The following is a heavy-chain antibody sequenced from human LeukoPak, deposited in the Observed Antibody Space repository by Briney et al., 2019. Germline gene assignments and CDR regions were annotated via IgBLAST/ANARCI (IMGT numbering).Heavy chain of an antibody. CDR1: GFTFSSYW. D-gene: IGHD6-19*01. Sequence: GGSLRLSYAASGFTFSSYWMSWVRQAPGKGLEWVANIKQDGSEKYYVDSVKGRFTISRDNAKNSLYLQMNSLRAEDTAVYYCARDRYSSGWSDYMDVWGKGTTVTVSS. J-gene: IGHJ6*03. CDR2: IKQDGSEK. CDR3: ARDRYSSGWSDYMDV. V-gene: IGHV3-7*01.